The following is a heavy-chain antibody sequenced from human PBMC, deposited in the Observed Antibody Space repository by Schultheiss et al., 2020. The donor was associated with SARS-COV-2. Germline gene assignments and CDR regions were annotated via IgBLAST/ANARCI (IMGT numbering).Heavy chain of an antibody. V-gene: IGHV3-48*01. D-gene: IGHD5-18*01. CDR1: GFTFSSYA. J-gene: IGHJ4*02. Sequence: GGSLRLSCAASGFTFSSYAMSWVRQAPGKGLEWVSYISSSSSTIYYADSVKGRFTISRDNSKNTLYLQMNSLRAEDTALYYCAKDARRYSYGSYYFDYWGQGTLVTAS. CDR2: ISSSSSTI. CDR3: AKDARRYSYGSYYFDY.